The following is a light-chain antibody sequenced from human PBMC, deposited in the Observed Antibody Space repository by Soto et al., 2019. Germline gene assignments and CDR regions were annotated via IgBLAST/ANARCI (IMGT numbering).Light chain of an antibody. CDR2: GAS. CDR1: QTISND. Sequence: EVVMTQSPATVSVSPGEGVTLSCRASQTISNDLAWYHQNPGQAPRLLIFGASTRAPGVPARFSGGGSGTEFTPTISSLQSEDFAFYYCQQNNKWPPVTFGGGTKVEIK. V-gene: IGKV3-15*01. J-gene: IGKJ4*01. CDR3: QQNNKWPPVT.